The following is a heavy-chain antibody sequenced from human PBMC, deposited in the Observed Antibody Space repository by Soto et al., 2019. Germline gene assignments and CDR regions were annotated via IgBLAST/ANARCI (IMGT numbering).Heavy chain of an antibody. J-gene: IGHJ4*02. CDR3: AKDQNQWLAHSDFDY. CDR1: GFTFSSYA. CDR2: ISYDGSKK. D-gene: IGHD6-19*01. Sequence: QVQLVESGGGVVQPGRSLRLSCAASGFTFSSYAMHWVRQAPGKGLEWVAVISYDGSKKFYADSVKGRFTISRDDSKNTVYLQMNSLRTEDTAIYPCAKDQNQWLAHSDFDYWGQGALVTVSS. V-gene: IGHV3-30*18.